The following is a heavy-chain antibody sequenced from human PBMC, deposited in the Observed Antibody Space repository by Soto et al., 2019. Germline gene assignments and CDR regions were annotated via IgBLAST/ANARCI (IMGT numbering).Heavy chain of an antibody. CDR1: GGSFSGYY. CDR2: INHSGST. Sequence: SETLSLTCAVYGGSFSGYYWSWIRQPPGKGLEWIGEINHSGSTNYNPSLKSRVTISVDTSKNQFSLKLSSVTAADTAVYYCARYREMTTVTTYFDYWGQGTLVTVSS. CDR3: ARYREMTTVTTYFDY. J-gene: IGHJ4*02. V-gene: IGHV4-34*01. D-gene: IGHD4-17*01.